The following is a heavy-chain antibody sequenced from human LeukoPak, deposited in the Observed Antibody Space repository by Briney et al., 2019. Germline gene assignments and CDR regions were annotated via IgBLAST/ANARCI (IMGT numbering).Heavy chain of an antibody. Sequence: GGSLRLSCAASGFTFSDYYMSWIRQAPGKGLEWVSAISGSGGSTYYADSVKGRFTISRDNSKNTLYLQMNSLRAEDTAVYYCAKEGGDYDFWSGYALVDYWGQGTLVTVSS. J-gene: IGHJ4*02. CDR2: ISGSGGST. CDR3: AKEGGDYDFWSGYALVDY. V-gene: IGHV3-23*01. D-gene: IGHD3-3*01. CDR1: GFTFSDYY.